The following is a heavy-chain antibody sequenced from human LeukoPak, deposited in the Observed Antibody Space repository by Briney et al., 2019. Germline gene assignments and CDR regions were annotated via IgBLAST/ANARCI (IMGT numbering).Heavy chain of an antibody. D-gene: IGHD3-3*01. J-gene: IGHJ4*02. CDR3: ASSGEYYDFWSGFYYFDY. CDR2: IYYSGST. CDR1: GGSFSGYY. V-gene: IGHV4-59*01. Sequence: PSETLSLTCAVYGGSFSGYYWSWIRQPPGKGLEWIGYIYYSGSTNYNPSLKSRVTISVDTSKNQFSLKLSSVTAADTAVYYCASSGEYYDFWSGFYYFDYWGQGTLVTVSS.